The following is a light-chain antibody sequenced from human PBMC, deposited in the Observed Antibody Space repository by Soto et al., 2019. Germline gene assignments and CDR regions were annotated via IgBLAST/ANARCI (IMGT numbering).Light chain of an antibody. J-gene: IGLJ2*01. CDR2: DDS. V-gene: IGLV3-21*02. CDR1: NIGNQK. CDR3: QVWFSSRDLLV. Sequence: SYELTQPPSVSVAPGQTARIACGGSNIGNQKVHWYLQRPGQAPVLAVYDDSARPSGIPERFSGSKSGNTATLTVNRGEAGDEADYFCQVWFSSRDLLVFGGGTKLTVL.